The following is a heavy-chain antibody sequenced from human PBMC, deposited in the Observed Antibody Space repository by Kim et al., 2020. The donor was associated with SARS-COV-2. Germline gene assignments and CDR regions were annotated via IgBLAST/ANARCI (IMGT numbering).Heavy chain of an antibody. CDR2: IRSKAYGGTT. D-gene: IGHD4-17*01. J-gene: IGHJ6*02. CDR3: TRSSSTVTTVPYYYYGMDV. Sequence: GGSLRLSCTASGFTFGDYAMSWVRQAPGKGPEWVGFIRSKAYGGTTEYAASVKGRFTTSRDDSKSIAYLQMNSLKTEDTAVYYCTRSSSTVTTVPYYYYGMDVWGQGTPVTVSS. CDR1: GFTFGDYA. V-gene: IGHV3-49*04.